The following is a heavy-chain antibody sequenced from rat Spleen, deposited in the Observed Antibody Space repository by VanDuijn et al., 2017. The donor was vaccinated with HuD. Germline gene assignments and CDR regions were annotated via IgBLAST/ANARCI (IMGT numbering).Heavy chain of an antibody. CDR1: GFSLISNS. Sequence: QVQLKESGPGLVQPSQTLSLICTVSGFSLISNSVSWVRQPPGKGLEWMGAIWSGEGTDYNSALKSRLNITRDTSKSQVFLKLNGLQTEDTALYFCTRSTLLGGFAYWGQGTLVTVSS. J-gene: IGHJ3*01. D-gene: IGHD3-5*01. V-gene: IGHV2-15*01. CDR3: TRSTLLGGFAY. CDR2: IWSGEGT.